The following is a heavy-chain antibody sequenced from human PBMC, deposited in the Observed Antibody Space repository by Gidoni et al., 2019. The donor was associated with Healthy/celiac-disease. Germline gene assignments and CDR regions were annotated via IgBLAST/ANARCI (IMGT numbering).Heavy chain of an antibody. D-gene: IGHD3-16*02. CDR3: ARGLRFEYDYVWGSYRYTPFYFDY. J-gene: IGHJ4*02. Sequence: QVQLQQWGAGLLKPSETLSLTCAVYGGSFSGYYWSWIRQPPGKGLECIWEINHSGSTNYNPSLKSRVTISVGTSKNQFSLKLSSVTAADTAVYYCARGLRFEYDYVWGSYRYTPFYFDYWGQGTLVTVSS. CDR2: INHSGST. CDR1: GGSFSGYY. V-gene: IGHV4-34*01.